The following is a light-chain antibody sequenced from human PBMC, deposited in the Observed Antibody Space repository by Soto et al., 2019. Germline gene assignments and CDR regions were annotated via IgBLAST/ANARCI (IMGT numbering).Light chain of an antibody. J-gene: IGKJ4*01. CDR3: QQYGSTPLT. CDR1: QSVNNKH. V-gene: IGKV3-20*01. Sequence: EIVWTQSPDTLSWYPGERATLSCRASQSVNNKHLTWYQQKPGQAPRLLIFGASSRATGIPDRFSGRGSGIDCTLTISRLETEEFAVYYCQQYGSTPLTVGGGTKVEIK. CDR2: GAS.